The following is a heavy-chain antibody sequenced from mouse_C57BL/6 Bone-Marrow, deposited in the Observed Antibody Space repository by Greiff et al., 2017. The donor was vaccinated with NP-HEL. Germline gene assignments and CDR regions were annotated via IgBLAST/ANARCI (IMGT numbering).Heavy chain of an antibody. CDR2: IYPRSGNT. CDR3: AREKSYGAWFAY. D-gene: IGHD1-1*01. V-gene: IGHV1-81*01. Sequence: VKLMESGAELARPGASVKLSYKASGYTFTSYGISWVKQRTGQGLEWIGEIYPRSGNTYYNEKFKGKATLTADKSSSTAYMELRSLTSEDSAVYFCAREKSYGAWFAYWGQGTLVTVSA. CDR1: GYTFTSYG. J-gene: IGHJ3*01.